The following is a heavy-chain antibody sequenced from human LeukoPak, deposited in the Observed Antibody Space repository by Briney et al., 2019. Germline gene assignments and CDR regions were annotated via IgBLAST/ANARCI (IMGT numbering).Heavy chain of an antibody. Sequence: GGSLRLSCAASGFTFSSYSMNWVRQAPGKGLEWVSVISGSSRYRYDADSVKGRFSISRDNAKNLLYLEMNSLSAEDTAVYYCARVNGAYNSSWQLDYWGQGTLVTVSS. J-gene: IGHJ4*02. D-gene: IGHD6-13*01. V-gene: IGHV3-21*06. CDR1: GFTFSSYS. CDR3: ARVNGAYNSSWQLDY. CDR2: ISGSSRYR.